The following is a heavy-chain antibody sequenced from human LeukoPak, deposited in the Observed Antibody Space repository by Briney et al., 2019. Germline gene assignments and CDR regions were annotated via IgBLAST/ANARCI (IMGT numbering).Heavy chain of an antibody. CDR1: GGSISSSSYY. CDR3: ARHQYYYDSSGYLVAWFDP. CDR2: IYYSGST. J-gene: IGHJ5*02. D-gene: IGHD3-22*01. V-gene: IGHV4-39*01. Sequence: PSETLSLTCTVSGGSISSSSYYWGWIRQPPGKGLEWIGSIYYSGSTYYNPPLKSRVTISVDTSKNQFSLKLSSVTAADTAVYYCARHQYYYDSSGYLVAWFDPWGQGTLVTVSS.